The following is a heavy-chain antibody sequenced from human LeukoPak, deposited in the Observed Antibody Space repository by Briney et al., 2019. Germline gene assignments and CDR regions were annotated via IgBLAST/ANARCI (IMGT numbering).Heavy chain of an antibody. D-gene: IGHD3-3*01. CDR3: AREYFDFWSGYRYYFDF. J-gene: IGHJ4*02. V-gene: IGHV3-23*01. CDR2: IRGSGDPA. Sequence: PGGSLRLSCVASGFPFSAYAMSWVRQAPNRGLEWVSGIRGSGDPAYYAESVKGRFTISRDNAKNSLYLQMNSLRAEDTAVYYCAREYFDFWSGYRYYFDFWGQGTLVTVSS. CDR1: GFPFSAYA.